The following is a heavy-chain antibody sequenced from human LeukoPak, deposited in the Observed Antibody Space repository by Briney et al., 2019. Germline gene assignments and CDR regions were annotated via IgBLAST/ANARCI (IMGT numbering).Heavy chain of an antibody. CDR3: ASSTTVTTYAFDI. D-gene: IGHD4-11*01. Sequence: SETLSLTCSVSGGSITSYYWSWIRQPPGKGLEWIGFIYYSGSTNSNPSLKSRVTISVDTSKNQFSLKLTSVTAADTAVYYCASSTTVTTYAFDIWGPGTKVTVSS. V-gene: IGHV4-59*01. J-gene: IGHJ3*02. CDR1: GGSITSYY. CDR2: IYYSGST.